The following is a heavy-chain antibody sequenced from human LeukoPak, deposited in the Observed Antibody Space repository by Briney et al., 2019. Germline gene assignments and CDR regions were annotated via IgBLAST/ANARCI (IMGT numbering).Heavy chain of an antibody. J-gene: IGHJ4*02. Sequence: SETLSLTCTVSGGSISTYYWSWIRQPPGKGLEWIGYIYYSGRTNYNPSLKSRVTISVDTSKNQFSLKLSSVTAADTAVYYCARGLVGAYYFDYWGQGTLVTVSS. D-gene: IGHD1-26*01. V-gene: IGHV4-59*12. CDR2: IYYSGRT. CDR1: GGSISTYY. CDR3: ARGLVGAYYFDY.